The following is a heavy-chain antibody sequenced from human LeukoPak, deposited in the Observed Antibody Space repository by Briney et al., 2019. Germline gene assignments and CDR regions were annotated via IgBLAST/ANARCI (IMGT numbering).Heavy chain of an antibody. CDR1: GFTFSSYA. Sequence: QSGGSLRLSCAASGFTFSSYAMSWVRQAPGKGLEWVAVIWYDGSNKYYADSVKGRFTISRDNSKNTLYLQMNSLRAEDTAVYYCARGVATEYYFDYWGQGTLVTVSS. J-gene: IGHJ4*02. D-gene: IGHD5-12*01. CDR2: IWYDGSNK. V-gene: IGHV3-33*08. CDR3: ARGVATEYYFDY.